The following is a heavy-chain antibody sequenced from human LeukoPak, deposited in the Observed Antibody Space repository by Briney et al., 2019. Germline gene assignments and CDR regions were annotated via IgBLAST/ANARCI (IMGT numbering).Heavy chain of an antibody. CDR2: INPNSGGT. J-gene: IGHJ5*02. CDR1: GYTFTVYY. Sequence: ASVKVSFKASGYTFTVYYMHWVRQAPGQGLEWMGWINPNSGGTNYAQKFQGRVTMTRDTSISTAYMELSRLRSDDTAVYYCARAPVRELLLGWFDPWGQGTLVTVSS. CDR3: ARAPVRELLLGWFDP. V-gene: IGHV1-2*02. D-gene: IGHD1-26*01.